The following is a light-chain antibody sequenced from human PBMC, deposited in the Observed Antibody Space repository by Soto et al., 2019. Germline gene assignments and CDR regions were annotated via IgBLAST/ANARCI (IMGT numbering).Light chain of an antibody. CDR2: GSS. CDR1: QSVSNY. CDR3: QQYGTSTRYT. J-gene: IGKJ2*01. Sequence: EIVLTQSPGTLSLSPGERATLSCRASQSVSNYLAWYQQKPGQPPTLLIYGSSSRATGIPDRFSGSGSGTDFTLTISRLEPEDFAVYYCQQYGTSTRYTFGQGTKLEIK. V-gene: IGKV3-20*01.